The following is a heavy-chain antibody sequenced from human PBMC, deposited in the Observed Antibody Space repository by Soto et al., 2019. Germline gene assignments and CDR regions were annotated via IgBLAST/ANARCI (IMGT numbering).Heavy chain of an antibody. Sequence: QVQLQQWGAGLLKPSETLSLTCAVYGGSFSGYYWSWIRQPPGKGLEWIGEINHSGSTNYNPSLKRRVTISVDTSKNQFSLKLSSVTAADTAVYYCARGRIMITFGGVIRRLYYFDYWGQGTLVTVSS. CDR3: ARGRIMITFGGVIRRLYYFDY. V-gene: IGHV4-34*01. D-gene: IGHD3-16*01. CDR1: GGSFSGYY. J-gene: IGHJ4*02. CDR2: INHSGST.